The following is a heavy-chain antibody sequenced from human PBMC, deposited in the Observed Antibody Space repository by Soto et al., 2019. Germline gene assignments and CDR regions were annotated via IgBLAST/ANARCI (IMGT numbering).Heavy chain of an antibody. V-gene: IGHV3-23*01. D-gene: IGHD3-10*01. CDR1: GFTFSSYA. CDR3: VYYYGSGSYYKFDY. J-gene: IGHJ4*02. Sequence: GGSLRLSCAASGFTFSSYAMSWVRQAPGKGLEWVSAISGSGGSTYYADSVKGRFTISRDNSKNTLYLQMNSLRAEDTAVYYCVYYYGSGSYYKFDYWGQGTLVTVSS. CDR2: ISGSGGST.